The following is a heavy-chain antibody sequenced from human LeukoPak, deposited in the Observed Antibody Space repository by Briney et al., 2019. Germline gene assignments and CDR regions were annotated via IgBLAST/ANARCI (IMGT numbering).Heavy chain of an antibody. V-gene: IGHV3-30*02. CDR2: VQSNVISK. CDR3: AKPSPGPILLFCAP. Sequence: GGSLTLSCAASGFTFRDYGMYWVRQAPGKGLEWVAYVQSNVISKHYADSVKGRFAVSRDNSRNTLYLQMNYLRGEDTALYFCAKPSPGPILLFCAPWHKGTRVPVSS. CDR1: GFTFRDYG. D-gene: IGHD2-21*01. J-gene: IGHJ5*02.